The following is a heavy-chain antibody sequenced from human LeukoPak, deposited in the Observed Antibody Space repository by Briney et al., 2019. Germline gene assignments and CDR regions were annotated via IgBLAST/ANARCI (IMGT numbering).Heavy chain of an antibody. CDR1: GFTFSSYA. CDR2: IRYDGTQQ. V-gene: IGHV3-30*02. CDR3: TKDDGLI. Sequence: GGSLRLSCAASGFTFSSYAMHWVRQAPGRGLEWVAFIRYDGTQQYYGDSVKGRFIISRDDSESTLYLQMSSLRPDDTAFYYCTKDDGLIRGQGTLVIVSS. J-gene: IGHJ1*01.